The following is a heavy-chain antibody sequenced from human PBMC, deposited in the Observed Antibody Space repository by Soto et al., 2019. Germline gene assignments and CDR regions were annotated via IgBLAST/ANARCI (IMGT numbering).Heavy chain of an antibody. J-gene: IGHJ5*02. V-gene: IGHV4-59*02. D-gene: IGHD1-7*01. Sequence: QVQLQQSGPGLVRPSETLSLSCSVSGASVSSYYWSWVRQPPGKGLEWIGSIYYIGAYNYNPSLKSRVTISVDTSKNQFSLKLTSVTAADTAVYYCARTPETRDWLDPWGQGTLVTVSS. CDR2: IYYIGAY. CDR1: GASVSSYY. CDR3: ARTPETRDWLDP.